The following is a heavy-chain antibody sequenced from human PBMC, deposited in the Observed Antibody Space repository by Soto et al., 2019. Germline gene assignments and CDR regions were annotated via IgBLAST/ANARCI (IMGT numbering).Heavy chain of an antibody. CDR2: IFHSGRT. CDR3: ARANLRSGWTFDH. J-gene: IGHJ4*02. CDR1: GGSISSYY. Sequence: SETLSLTCTVSGGSISSYYWSWIRQPPGKGLEWIGEIFHSGRTNYSPSFRSRVTISVDTSKSQFSLEMASVTAADTAVYYCARANLRSGWTFDHWGQGSPVTVSS. D-gene: IGHD6-19*01. V-gene: IGHV4-59*12.